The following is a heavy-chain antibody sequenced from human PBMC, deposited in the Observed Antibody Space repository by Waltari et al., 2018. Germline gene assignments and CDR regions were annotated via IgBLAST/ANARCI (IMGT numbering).Heavy chain of an antibody. V-gene: IGHV3-21*02. CDR1: VFTFRTHN. D-gene: IGHD3-16*01. CDR2: ISSTSSYI. Sequence: EVQLVESGGGLVKPGGSLRLSCAASVFTFRTHNINGVRQAPGKGLEWVSSISSTSSYIYYADSVKGRFTISRDNANNSLYLQMSSLRAEDTAIYYCARDSARNYDYISGGHAFDIWGQGTMITVSS. J-gene: IGHJ3*02. CDR3: ARDSARNYDYISGGHAFDI.